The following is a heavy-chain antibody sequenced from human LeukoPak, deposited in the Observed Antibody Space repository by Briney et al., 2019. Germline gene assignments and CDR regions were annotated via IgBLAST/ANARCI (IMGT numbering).Heavy chain of an antibody. CDR1: GFTFSNFW. V-gene: IGHV3-7*03. J-gene: IGHJ4*02. CDR3: ATGYADYGGAADY. Sequence: GGTLRLSCAASGFTFSNFWMTWVRQAPGKGLEWVANIKQDGSDKYYVDSVKGRFTISRDNPKNTLYLQMNSLRAEDTAVYYCATGYADYGGAADYWGQGTLVTVSS. CDR2: IKQDGSDK. D-gene: IGHD4-17*01.